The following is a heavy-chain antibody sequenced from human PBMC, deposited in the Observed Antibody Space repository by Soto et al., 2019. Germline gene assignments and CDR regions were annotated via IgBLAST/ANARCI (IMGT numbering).Heavy chain of an antibody. CDR1: GYSFTGYD. J-gene: IGHJ3*02. CDR2: INPNSGNT. V-gene: IGHV1-8*02. CDR3: AIADGRSHHAFDI. Sequence: QVHLVQSGAEVKKPGASVKVSCKASGYSFTGYDVHWVRQAAGHGLEWMGWINPNSGNTGHAEKFQDRLTLTRNISTSTDYLKQRSLRIVDIAVYYCAIADGRSHHAFDILGQGTMVTLSS.